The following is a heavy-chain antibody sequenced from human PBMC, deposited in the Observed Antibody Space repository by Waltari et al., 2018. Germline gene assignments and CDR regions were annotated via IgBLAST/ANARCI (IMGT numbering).Heavy chain of an antibody. CDR2: FDPEDGET. J-gene: IGHJ3*02. D-gene: IGHD2-21*01. CDR3: APVCGGDCWGAFDI. Sequence: QVQLVQSGAEVKQPGTAVKVSCKVSGYTLTESSMHWVRQAPGKGLEWMGGFDPEDGETIYAQKFQGRVTMTEDTSTDTAYMELSSLRSEDTAVYYCAPVCGGDCWGAFDIWGQGTMVTVSS. V-gene: IGHV1-24*01. CDR1: GYTLTESS.